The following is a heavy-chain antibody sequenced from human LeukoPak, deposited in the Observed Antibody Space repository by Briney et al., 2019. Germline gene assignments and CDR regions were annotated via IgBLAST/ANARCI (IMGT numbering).Heavy chain of an antibody. J-gene: IGHJ4*02. CDR3: AKGSVVAAKGGGYYFDY. CDR1: GFTFSSYG. CDR2: ISYDGSNK. Sequence: GRSLRLSCAASGFTFSSYGMHWVRQAPGKGLEWVAVISYDGSNKYYADSVKGRFTISRDNFKNTLYLQMNSLRAEDTAVYYCAKGSVVAAKGGGYYFDYWGQGTLVTVSS. V-gene: IGHV3-30*18. D-gene: IGHD2-15*01.